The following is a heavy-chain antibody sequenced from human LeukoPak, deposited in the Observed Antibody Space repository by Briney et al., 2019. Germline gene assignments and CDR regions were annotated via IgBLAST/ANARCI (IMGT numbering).Heavy chain of an antibody. CDR1: GFTFSSYS. J-gene: IGHJ4*02. V-gene: IGHV3-21*01. Sequence: PGGSPRLSCAASGFTFSSYSMNWVRQAPGKGLEWVSSISSSSSYIYYADSVKGRFNISRDNAKNSMYLQMNSLRAEDTAVYYCARDRLLWFGELLENDYWGQGTLVTVSS. D-gene: IGHD3-10*01. CDR2: ISSSSSYI. CDR3: ARDRLLWFGELLENDY.